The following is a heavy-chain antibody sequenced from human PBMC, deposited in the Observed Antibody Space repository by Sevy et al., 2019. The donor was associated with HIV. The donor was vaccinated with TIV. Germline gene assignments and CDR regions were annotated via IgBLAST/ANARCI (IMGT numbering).Heavy chain of an antibody. V-gene: IGHV3-30-3*01. CDR2: ISYDGSNK. D-gene: IGHD3-22*01. CDR1: GFTFSSYA. CDR3: AGDLLAGSSGYYYLGY. Sequence: GGSLRLSCAASGFTFSSYAMHWVRQAPGKGLEWVAVISYDGSNKYYAHSVKGRFTISRDNSKNTLYLQMNSLRAEDTSVYYCAGDLLAGSSGYYYLGYWGQGTLVTVSS. J-gene: IGHJ4*02.